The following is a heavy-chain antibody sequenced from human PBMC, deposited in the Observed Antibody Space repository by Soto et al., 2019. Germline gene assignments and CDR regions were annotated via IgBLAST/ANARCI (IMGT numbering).Heavy chain of an antibody. CDR2: INTHNGNT. V-gene: IGHV1-18*01. D-gene: IGHD3-10*01. J-gene: IGHJ6*02. CDR1: GYTIATNG. CDR3: TREGSAPYYYYGMDA. Sequence: GASVKVSCKDSGYTIATNGSSWVRQAPRQRLEWLGWINTHNGNTNYAQNLQSRVIMTADTSTNTAYMELRSLRSDDTAIYYCTREGSAPYYYYGMDAWGQGTTVTSP.